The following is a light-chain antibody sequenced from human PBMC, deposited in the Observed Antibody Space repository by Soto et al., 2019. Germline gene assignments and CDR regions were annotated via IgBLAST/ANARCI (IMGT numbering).Light chain of an antibody. J-gene: IGKJ4*01. V-gene: IGKV3-11*01. CDR3: QQRSAWPT. CDR1: QSVSSY. CDR2: DAS. Sequence: EIVLTQSPATLSLSPGERATLSCRASQSVSSYLAWYQQKGGQAPRLLIYDASNRATGIPARFSGSGSGTDFTLTISSLEPEDFAVYYCQQRSAWPTFGGGTKVEIK.